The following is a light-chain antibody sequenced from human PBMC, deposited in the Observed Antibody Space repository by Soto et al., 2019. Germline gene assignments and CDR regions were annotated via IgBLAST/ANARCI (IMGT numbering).Light chain of an antibody. CDR3: QHYNNRPRT. J-gene: IGKJ1*01. V-gene: IGKV3-15*01. CDR1: QSVSSN. Sequence: EIVITQSPATLSVSPGERATLSCRASQSVSSNLAWYPQTPGQAPRIRTYGASTRATGIPARVSASGSWTAFTRTFSSLQSEDFAVDYCQHYNNRPRTCGQGAKVEIK. CDR2: GAS.